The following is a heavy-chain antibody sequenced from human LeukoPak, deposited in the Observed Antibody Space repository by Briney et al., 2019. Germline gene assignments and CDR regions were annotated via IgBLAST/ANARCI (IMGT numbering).Heavy chain of an antibody. D-gene: IGHD6-13*01. CDR1: GGSISSSSYY. CDR2: IYYSGST. V-gene: IGHV4-39*07. J-gene: IGHJ5*02. CDR3: ARDLGYSSSPT. Sequence: SETLSLTCTVSGGSISSSSYYWGWIRQPPGKGLEWIGNIYYSGSTYYNASLKSRVTISVDTSKNHFSLKLSSVTAADTAVYYCARDLGYSSSPTWGQGTLVTVSS.